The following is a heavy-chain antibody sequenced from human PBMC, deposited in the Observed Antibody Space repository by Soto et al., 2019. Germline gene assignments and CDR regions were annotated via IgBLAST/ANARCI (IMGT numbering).Heavy chain of an antibody. CDR2: FDPEDGET. CDR3: ATVFDTKNIVVVVADESYCYYCMVD. Sequence: GASVKVSCKVSGYTLTELSMHWVRQAPGKGLEWMGGFDPEDGETIYAQKFQGRVTMTEDTSTDTAYMELSSLRSEDTAVYYCATVFDTKNIVVVVADESYCYYCMVDWGNGTPVTDPS. D-gene: IGHD2-15*01. V-gene: IGHV1-24*01. J-gene: IGHJ6*03. CDR1: GYTLTELS.